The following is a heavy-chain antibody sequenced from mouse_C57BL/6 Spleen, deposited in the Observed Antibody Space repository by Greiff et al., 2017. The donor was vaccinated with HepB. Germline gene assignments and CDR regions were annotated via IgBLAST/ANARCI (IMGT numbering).Heavy chain of an antibody. CDR1: GYTFTSYW. Sequence: QVQLQQPGAELVMPGASVKLSCKASGYTFTSYWMHWVKQRPGQGLEWIGEIDPSDSYTNYNQKFKGKSTLTVDKSSSTAYMQLSSLTSEDSAVYYCARTNEYGAWFAYWGQGTLVTVSA. CDR3: ARTNEYGAWFAY. D-gene: IGHD1-2*01. V-gene: IGHV1-69*01. CDR2: IDPSDSYT. J-gene: IGHJ3*01.